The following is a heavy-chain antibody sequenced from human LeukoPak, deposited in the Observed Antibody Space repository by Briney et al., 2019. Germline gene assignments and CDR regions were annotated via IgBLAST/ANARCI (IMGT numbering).Heavy chain of an antibody. Sequence: GESLKILWKATASSTTRFLIGFGLQMPGKGLEWMGIIYPGDSDTRYSPSFQGQVTISADKSISTAYLQWSSLKASDTAMYYCARDIAVPGNDDDFDIWGQGTMVTVSS. V-gene: IGHV5-51*01. CDR1: ASSTTRFL. CDR2: IYPGDSDT. D-gene: IGHD6-19*01. CDR3: ARDIAVPGNDDDFDI. J-gene: IGHJ3*02.